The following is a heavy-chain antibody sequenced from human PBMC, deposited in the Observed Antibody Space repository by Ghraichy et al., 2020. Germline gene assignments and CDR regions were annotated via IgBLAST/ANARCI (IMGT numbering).Heavy chain of an antibody. Sequence: GGSLRLSCAASGFTFSSYGMHWVRQAPGKGLEWVAVISYDGNNNYYADSVMGRFTISRDNSKNTLFLQMNSLRAEDTAVYYCAKGNEHSGYYSYFDYWGQGTLVTVSS. D-gene: IGHD3-22*01. V-gene: IGHV3-30*18. CDR3: AKGNEHSGYYSYFDY. CDR2: ISYDGNNN. J-gene: IGHJ4*02. CDR1: GFTFSSYG.